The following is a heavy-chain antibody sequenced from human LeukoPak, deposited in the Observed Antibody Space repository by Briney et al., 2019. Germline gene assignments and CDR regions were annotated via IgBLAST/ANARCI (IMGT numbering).Heavy chain of an antibody. CDR3: ARDPGSGSYGDSFDY. Sequence: ASVKVSFKASGYTFTSYYMHWVRQAPGQGLEWMGIINPSGGSTSYEQKFQGRVTMTRDTSTSTVYMELSSLRSEDTAVYYCARDPGSGSYGDSFDYWGQGTLVTVSS. CDR1: GYTFTSYY. J-gene: IGHJ4*02. CDR2: INPSGGST. V-gene: IGHV1-46*01. D-gene: IGHD3-10*01.